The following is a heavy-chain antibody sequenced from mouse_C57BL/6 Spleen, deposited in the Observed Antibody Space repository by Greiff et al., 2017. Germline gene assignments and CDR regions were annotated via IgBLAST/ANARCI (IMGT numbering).Heavy chain of an antibody. J-gene: IGHJ4*01. V-gene: IGHV1-80*01. CDR1: GYAFSSYW. CDR3: ARSRLRQDAMDY. D-gene: IGHD2-4*01. CDR2: IYPGDGDT. Sequence: VQLQQSGAELVKPGASVKISCKASGYAFSSYWMNWVKQRPGKGLEWIGQIYPGDGDTNYNGKFKGKATLTADKSSSTAYMQLSSLTSEDSAVXFCARSRLRQDAMDYRGQGTSGTVSS.